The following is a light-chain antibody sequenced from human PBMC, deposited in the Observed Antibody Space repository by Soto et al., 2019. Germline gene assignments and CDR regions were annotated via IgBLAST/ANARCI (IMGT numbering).Light chain of an antibody. CDR1: QSVTSSY. J-gene: IGKJ1*01. CDR2: GAS. V-gene: IGKV3-20*01. CDR3: QQYNSWTWT. Sequence: EIVLTQSPGTLSLSPGERATLSCRASQSVTSSYLAWYQQKPGQAPRLLIYGASSRATGIPARFSGTGSGTEFTLTISSLQSEDFAVYYCQQYNSWTWTFGQGTKVDIK.